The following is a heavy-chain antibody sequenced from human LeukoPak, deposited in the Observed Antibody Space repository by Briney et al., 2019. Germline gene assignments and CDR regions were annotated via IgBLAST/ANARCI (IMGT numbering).Heavy chain of an antibody. CDR1: GFTFDDYA. CDR3: AKDIGVADYYYYYMDV. J-gene: IGHJ6*03. CDR2: ISWDGGST. V-gene: IGHV3-43D*03. Sequence: GGSLRLSCAASGFTFDDYAMHWVRQAPGKGLEWVSLISWDGGSTYYADSVKGRFTISRDNSKNSQYLQMNSLRAEDTALYYCAKDIGVADYYYYYMDVWGKGTTVTVSS. D-gene: IGHD3-3*01.